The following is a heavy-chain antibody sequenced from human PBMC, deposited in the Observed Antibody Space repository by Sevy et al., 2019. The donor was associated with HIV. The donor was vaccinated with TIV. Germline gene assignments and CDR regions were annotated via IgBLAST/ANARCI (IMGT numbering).Heavy chain of an antibody. CDR2: INPNSGGT. CDR3: ARDLRLRGYSYGSSDY. CDR1: GYTFTVQY. V-gene: IGHV1-2*02. D-gene: IGHD5-18*01. Sequence: ASVKVSCKASGYTFTVQYIHWVRQAPGQGLEWMGWINPNSGGTNYRQDFQGRVTLTRDTSITTAYMELSGLKSDDTAIYYCARDLRLRGYSYGSSDYWGQGTLVTVSS. J-gene: IGHJ4*02.